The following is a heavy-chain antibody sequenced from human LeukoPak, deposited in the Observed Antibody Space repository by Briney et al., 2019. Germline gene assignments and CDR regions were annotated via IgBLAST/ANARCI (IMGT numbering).Heavy chain of an antibody. CDR2: IIPIFGTA. CDR1: GGTFSSYA. CDR3: VRGPPLMHCSGGSCYSHWFDP. J-gene: IGHJ5*02. Sequence: SVKVSCKASGGTFSSYAISWVRQAPGQGLEWMGGIIPIFGTANYAQKFQGRVTITADESTSTAYMELSSLRSEDTAVYYCVRGPPLMHCSGGSCYSHWFDPWGQGTLVTVSS. V-gene: IGHV1-69*13. D-gene: IGHD2-15*01.